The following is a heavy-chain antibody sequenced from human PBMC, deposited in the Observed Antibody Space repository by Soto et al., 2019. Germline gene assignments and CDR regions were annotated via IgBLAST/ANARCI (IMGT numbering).Heavy chain of an antibody. CDR3: ARYATTVTFDI. CDR1: SGSLSSSNL. CDR2: IYHSGST. Sequence: TSETLSLTCAVSSGSLSSSNLWSWVRQPPGKGLEWIGEIYHSGSTNYNPSLKSRVTISVDKSKNQFSLKLSSVTAADTAVYYCARYATTVTFDIWGQGTMVTVSS. D-gene: IGHD4-17*01. V-gene: IGHV4-4*02. J-gene: IGHJ3*02.